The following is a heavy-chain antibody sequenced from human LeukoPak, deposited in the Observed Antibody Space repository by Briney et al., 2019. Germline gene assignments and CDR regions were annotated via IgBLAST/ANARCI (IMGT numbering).Heavy chain of an antibody. CDR2: TVGGGDGT. J-gene: IGHJ4*02. Sequence: KGLEWVAVTVGGGDGTYYADSVKGRFTISRDNSNNTLYLQMNSLRAEDTAVYYCAKLTTSWGQGTLVTVSS. D-gene: IGHD4-11*01. V-gene: IGHV3-23*01. CDR3: AKLTTS.